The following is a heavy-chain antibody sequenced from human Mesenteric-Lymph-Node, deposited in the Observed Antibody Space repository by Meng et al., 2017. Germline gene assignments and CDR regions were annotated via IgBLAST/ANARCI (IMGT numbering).Heavy chain of an antibody. Sequence: SVKVSCKASGGTFSSYTISWVRQAPGQGLEWMGRIIPILGIANYAQKLQGRVTMTTDTSTSTAYMELRSLRSDDTAVYYCARDQGYGSGSYRYFDYWGQGTLVTVSS. CDR1: GGTFSSYT. CDR3: ARDQGYGSGSYRYFDY. D-gene: IGHD3-10*01. CDR2: IIPILGIA. J-gene: IGHJ4*02. V-gene: IGHV1-69*04.